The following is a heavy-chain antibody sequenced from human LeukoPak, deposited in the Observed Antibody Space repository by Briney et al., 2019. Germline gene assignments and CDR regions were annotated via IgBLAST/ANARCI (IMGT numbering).Heavy chain of an antibody. V-gene: IGHV3-23*01. CDR1: GFTFSSYS. Sequence: GGSLGLSCAASGFTFSSYSMNWVRQAPGKGLEWVSAISGSGGSTYYADSVKGRFTISRDNSKNTLYLQMNGLRAEDTAVYYCAKTGNPATGDYWGQGTLVTVSS. D-gene: IGHD1-1*01. CDR3: AKTGNPATGDY. J-gene: IGHJ4*02. CDR2: ISGSGGST.